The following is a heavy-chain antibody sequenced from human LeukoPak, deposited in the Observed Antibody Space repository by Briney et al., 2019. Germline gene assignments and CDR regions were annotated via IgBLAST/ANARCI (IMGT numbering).Heavy chain of an antibody. CDR2: IYYSGST. D-gene: IGHD2-15*01. CDR3: ARQGGGFWYFDL. Sequence: SETLSLICTVSGGSISSYYWSWIRQPPGKGLEWIGYIYYSGSTNYNPSLKSRVTVSVDTSKNQFSLKLSSVTAADTAVYYCARQGGGFWYFDLWGRGTLVTVSS. V-gene: IGHV4-59*08. CDR1: GGSISSYY. J-gene: IGHJ2*01.